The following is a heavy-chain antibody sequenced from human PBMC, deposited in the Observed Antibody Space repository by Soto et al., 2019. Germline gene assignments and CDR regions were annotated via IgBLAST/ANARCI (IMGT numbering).Heavy chain of an antibody. CDR2: FDPEDGKT. J-gene: IGHJ4*02. D-gene: IGHD3-9*01. Sequence: GASVKVSCKVSGYTLTELSMHWVRQAPGKGLEWMGGFDPEDGKTIYAQKLQGRVTMTRNTSTSTAYMELSSLRSEYIAVYYCARLYYDILTGYSFDYWGQGTLVTVSS. CDR1: GYTLTELS. CDR3: ARLYYDILTGYSFDY. V-gene: IGHV1-24*01.